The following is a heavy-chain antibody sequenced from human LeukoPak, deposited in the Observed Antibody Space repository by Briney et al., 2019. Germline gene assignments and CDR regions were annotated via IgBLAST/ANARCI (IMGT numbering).Heavy chain of an antibody. D-gene: IGHD3-22*01. CDR2: ISSTVSTT. CDR1: GFTFNNYY. J-gene: IGHJ4*02. Sequence: GGSLRLSCAASGFTFNNYYMGWIRQAPGKGLEWISYISSTVSTTYYADSVKGRFTISRDNAKNSLYLQMNSLRAEDTAVYYCAREGGYYHLDYWGQGTLVTVSS. CDR3: AREGGYYHLDY. V-gene: IGHV3-11*01.